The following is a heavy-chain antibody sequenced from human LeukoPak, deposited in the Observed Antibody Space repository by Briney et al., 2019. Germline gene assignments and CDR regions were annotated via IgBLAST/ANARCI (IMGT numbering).Heavy chain of an antibody. Sequence: ASVKVSRKVSRYTLTELSMHWVRQAPANGLAWMGGFDPEDCETIYAQKCQGRVAMTDDTSTDTAYMELSSLRSEDTAVYYCATVAPEDYYFDYWGQGTLVAVSS. J-gene: IGHJ4*02. D-gene: IGHD3/OR15-3a*01. CDR2: FDPEDCET. V-gene: IGHV1-24*01. CDR1: RYTLTELS. CDR3: ATVAPEDYYFDY.